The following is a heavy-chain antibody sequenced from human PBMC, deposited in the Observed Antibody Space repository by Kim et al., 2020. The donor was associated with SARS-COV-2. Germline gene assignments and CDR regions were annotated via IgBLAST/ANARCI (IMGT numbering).Heavy chain of an antibody. CDR2: ISYDGSNK. J-gene: IGHJ6*03. CDR1: GFTFSNYA. CDR3: ARGHVSNYYYMDV. V-gene: IGHV3-30-3*01. Sequence: GGSLRLSCAASGFTFSNYAMHWVRQAPGKGLEWVAVISYDGSNKYYADSVKGRFTISRDNSKNTLYLQINSLRAEDTAVYYCARGHVSNYYYMDVWGKGTTVTVSS.